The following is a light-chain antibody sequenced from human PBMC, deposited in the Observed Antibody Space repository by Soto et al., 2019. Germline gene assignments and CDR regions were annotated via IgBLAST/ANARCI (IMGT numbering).Light chain of an antibody. V-gene: IGKV3-20*01. CDR1: LSVNPYY. Sequence: EIVLTQSPGTLSLSPGERATLSCRASLSVNPYYLAWYQQKPGQAPRLLIYSASSRATGIPDRFSGSGSGTDFTLTISRLEPEDFVVYYSQYYGSSPWTFGQGTKVEIK. CDR2: SAS. J-gene: IGKJ1*01. CDR3: QYYGSSPWT.